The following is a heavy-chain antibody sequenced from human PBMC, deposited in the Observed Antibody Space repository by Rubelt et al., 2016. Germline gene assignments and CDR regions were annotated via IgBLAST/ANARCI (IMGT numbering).Heavy chain of an antibody. CDR2: IDPSDSYI. V-gene: IGHV5-10-1*03. CDR1: GYNFTTYW. Sequence: EVQLVQSGAEVKKPGESLRISCKGSGYNFTTYWISWVRQTPGKGLEWMGRIDPSDSYINYSPSFKGHVTISADKSISTAYRQWSSLKASDTAMYYCGRGNSWYPLWGQGTLVTVSS. J-gene: IGHJ4*02. CDR3: GRGNSWYPL. D-gene: IGHD6-13*01.